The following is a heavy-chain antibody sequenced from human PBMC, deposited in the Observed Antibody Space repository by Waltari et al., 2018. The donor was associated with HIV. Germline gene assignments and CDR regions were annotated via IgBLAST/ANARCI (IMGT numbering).Heavy chain of an antibody. D-gene: IGHD2-15*01. CDR1: GLTLGSSD. J-gene: IGHJ4*02. V-gene: IGHV3-30*03. Sequence: QVQLVESGGSVVQPGRSLRLTCADSGLTLGSSDMHFLHQAPGKGLEWVAHILPDGSKSYYAASVKGGFTISRDNSKNTLYLQMNSLRAEDTAVYYCARGPESGAFDYWGQGNLVTVSS. CDR3: ARGPESGAFDY. CDR2: ILPDGSKS.